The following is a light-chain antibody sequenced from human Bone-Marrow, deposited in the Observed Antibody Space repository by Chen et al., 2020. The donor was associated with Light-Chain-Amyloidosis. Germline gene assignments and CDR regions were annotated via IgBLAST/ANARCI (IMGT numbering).Light chain of an antibody. Sequence: SYELTQPPSVSVSPGQTARITCSGDDLPTKYAYWYQQKPGQAPVLVIHRATERPSGISERFSGSSSGTTATWTISGVQAEDEADYHCQSADSSGTYEVIFGGGTKLTVL. J-gene: IGLJ2*01. CDR3: QSADSSGTYEVI. CDR1: DLPTKY. CDR2: RAT. V-gene: IGLV3-25*03.